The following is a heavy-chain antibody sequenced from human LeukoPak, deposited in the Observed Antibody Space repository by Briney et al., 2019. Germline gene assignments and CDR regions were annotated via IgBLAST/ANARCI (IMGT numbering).Heavy chain of an antibody. V-gene: IGHV3-7*04. Sequence: GGSLRLSCTASGFTFSRNWMSWVRQAPGKGPEYMANIKEDGSEKYYVDSVKGRFTISRDNAKNSLFLQMNSLRVEDTAVYYWARDNSGERGHQLDYWGQGTLVTVSS. J-gene: IGHJ4*02. CDR2: IKEDGSEK. D-gene: IGHD6-19*01. CDR3: ARDNSGERGHQLDY. CDR1: GFTFSRNW.